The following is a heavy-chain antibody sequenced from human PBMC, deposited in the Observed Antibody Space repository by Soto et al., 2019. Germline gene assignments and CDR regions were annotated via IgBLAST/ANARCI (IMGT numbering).Heavy chain of an antibody. Sequence: ASVKVSCTASAYTFTSYAMHWVRQAPGQRLEWMGWINAGNGNTKYSQKFQGRVTINPDTSKNQFSLQLNSVTPEDTALYYCASSDRSGFGFDYWGQGTLVTVSS. D-gene: IGHD3-22*01. CDR2: INAGNGNT. J-gene: IGHJ4*02. V-gene: IGHV1-3*01. CDR1: AYTFTSYA. CDR3: ASSDRSGFGFDY.